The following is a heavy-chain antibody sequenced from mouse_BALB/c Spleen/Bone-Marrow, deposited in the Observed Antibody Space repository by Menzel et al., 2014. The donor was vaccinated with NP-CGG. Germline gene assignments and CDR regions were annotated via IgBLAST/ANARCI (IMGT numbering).Heavy chain of an antibody. CDR1: GYTFSSYW. Sequence: VQLQQSGAELMKPGASVKISCKATGYTFSSYWIEWVKQRPGHGLEWIGEILPGSGSSNYNEKFKGKATFTAETSPNTAYMQLSSLTSEDSAVYYCAGDYDGYYGFAYWGQGTLVTVSA. CDR2: ILPGSGSS. J-gene: IGHJ3*01. V-gene: IGHV1-9*01. CDR3: AGDYDGYYGFAY. D-gene: IGHD2-3*01.